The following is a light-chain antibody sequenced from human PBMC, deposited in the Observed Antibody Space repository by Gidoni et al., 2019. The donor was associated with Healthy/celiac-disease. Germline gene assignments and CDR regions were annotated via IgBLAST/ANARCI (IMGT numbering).Light chain of an antibody. CDR2: DAS. V-gene: IGKV3-11*01. CDR3: QQRSNWPPWT. Sequence: EIVLTQSPATLSLSPGERANLSCRASQSVSTYLAWYQQKPGPAPRLLIYDASNRATGSPARFSGSGSGTDFTLTISSLEPEDFAVYYCQQRSNWPPWTFXQXTKVEIK. J-gene: IGKJ1*01. CDR1: QSVSTY.